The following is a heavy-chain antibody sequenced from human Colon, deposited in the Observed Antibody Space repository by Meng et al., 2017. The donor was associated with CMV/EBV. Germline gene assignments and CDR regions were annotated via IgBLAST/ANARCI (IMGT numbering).Heavy chain of an antibody. CDR2: ITNSGITT. Sequence: GESLKISCAASGFNFSDYYMSWIRQAPGKGLDWISYITNSGITTYYADSVRDRFTISRDNAKNSLYLQMNSLRAEDTAVYYCASTARLDYWGQGTLVTVSS. CDR3: ASTARLDY. J-gene: IGHJ4*02. D-gene: IGHD5-18*01. V-gene: IGHV3-11*04. CDR1: GFNFSDYY.